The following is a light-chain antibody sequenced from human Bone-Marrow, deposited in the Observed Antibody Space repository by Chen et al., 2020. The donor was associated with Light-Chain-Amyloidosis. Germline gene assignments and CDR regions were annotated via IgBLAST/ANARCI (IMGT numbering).Light chain of an antibody. CDR3: QQSYSMSSIT. V-gene: IGKV1-39*01. Sequence: DIQMNQSPSSLSASVGDRVTITCRASQRISNYLNWYQQKPGKAPKLLIHAASTLQSGVPLRFSGSGSGTDFILTISSVQPEDFAIYYCQQSYSMSSITFGQGTRLEIK. CDR2: AAS. CDR1: QRISNY. J-gene: IGKJ5*01.